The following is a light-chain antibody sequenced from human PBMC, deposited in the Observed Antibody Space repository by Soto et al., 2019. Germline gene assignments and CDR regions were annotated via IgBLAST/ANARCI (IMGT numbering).Light chain of an antibody. CDR1: QGISSY. CDR2: AAS. J-gene: IGKJ1*01. Sequence: DIQRTQSPSSLSSSVGARVTITCRASQGISSYLAWYQQKPGKAPKRLIYAASSLQSGVPSRFNGSGSGTEFTLTISSLQPEDFATYYCLQHTTFPRTFGQGTKVDIK. CDR3: LQHTTFPRT. V-gene: IGKV1-17*01.